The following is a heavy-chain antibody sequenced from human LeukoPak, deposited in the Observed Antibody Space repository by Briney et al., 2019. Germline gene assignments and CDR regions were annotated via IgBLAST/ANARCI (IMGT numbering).Heavy chain of an antibody. Sequence: SETLSLTCTVSVYSISSGYYWGWIRQPPGKGLEWIGSIYHSGNTLYNPSLKSRVTISVDTPKNQFSLRLSSVTAADTAVYYCARSIAAAGIRPFDPWGQGTLVTVSS. V-gene: IGHV4-38-2*02. CDR1: VYSISSGYY. CDR3: ARSIAAAGIRPFDP. J-gene: IGHJ5*02. D-gene: IGHD6-13*01. CDR2: IYHSGNT.